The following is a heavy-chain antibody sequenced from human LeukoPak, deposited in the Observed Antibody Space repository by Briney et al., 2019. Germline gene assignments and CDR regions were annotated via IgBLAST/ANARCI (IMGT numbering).Heavy chain of an antibody. J-gene: IGHJ3*02. CDR3: ARVGGGGSHPGAFDI. Sequence: SETLSLTCTVSGGSISSYYWSWIRQPPGKGLEWIGYIYYSGSTNYNPSLKSRVTISVDTSKNQFSLKLSSVTAADTAVYHCARVGGGGSHPGAFDIWGQGTMVTVSS. V-gene: IGHV4-59*01. D-gene: IGHD1-26*01. CDR1: GGSISSYY. CDR2: IYYSGST.